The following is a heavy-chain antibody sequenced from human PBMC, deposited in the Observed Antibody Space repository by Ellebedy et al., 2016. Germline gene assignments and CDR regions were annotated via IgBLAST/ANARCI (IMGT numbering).Heavy chain of an antibody. CDR3: ARLVGQTTIAFDI. V-gene: IGHV1-8*01. D-gene: IGHD1-26*01. Sequence: ASVKVSCKASGYTFSNNDINWVRQATGQGLEWMGWMNPNSGNTGYAQQFQGRVNMTRDTSTNTAYMELSSLTSEDAAVYYCARLVGQTTIAFDIWGQGTMVTVSS. J-gene: IGHJ3*02. CDR1: GYTFSNND. CDR2: MNPNSGNT.